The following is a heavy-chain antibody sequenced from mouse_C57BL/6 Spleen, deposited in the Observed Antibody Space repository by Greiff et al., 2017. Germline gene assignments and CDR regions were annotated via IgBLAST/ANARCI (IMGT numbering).Heavy chain of an antibody. CDR3: ARGDYYGTPYYAMDY. D-gene: IGHD1-1*01. Sequence: QVQLQQPGAELVKPGASVKLSCKASGYTFTSYWMHWVKQRPGQGLEWIGMIHPNSGSTNYNEKFKSKATLTVDKSSSTAYMQLSSLTSEDSAVYYCARGDYYGTPYYAMDYWGQGTSVTVSS. J-gene: IGHJ4*01. V-gene: IGHV1-64*01. CDR2: IHPNSGST. CDR1: GYTFTSYW.